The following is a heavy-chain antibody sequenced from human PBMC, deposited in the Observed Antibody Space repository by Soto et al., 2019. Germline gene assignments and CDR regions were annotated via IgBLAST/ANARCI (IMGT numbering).Heavy chain of an antibody. CDR1: GFSFSSFE. CDR3: ARDSRNSYGLDV. V-gene: IGHV3-48*03. Sequence: GGCLGLCCAACGFSFSSFEMNWVRQAPGKGLEWVSYISGSGSTIYYADPVKGRFTTSRDNAKNSLYLQMNTLSAEDTALYYCARDSRNSYGLDVWGQGTTVTV. CDR2: ISGSGSTI. J-gene: IGHJ6*02.